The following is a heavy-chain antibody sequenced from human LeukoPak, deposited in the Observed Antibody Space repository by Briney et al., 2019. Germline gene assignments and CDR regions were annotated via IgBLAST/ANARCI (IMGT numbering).Heavy chain of an antibody. CDR1: GGTFSSYA. Sequence: SVKVSCKASGGTFSSYAISWVQQAPGQGLEWMGRIIPILGIANYAQKFQGRVTITADKSTSTAYMELSSLRSEDTAVYYCARSGTTVALDAFDIWGQGAMVAVSS. D-gene: IGHD4-17*01. CDR3: ARSGTTVALDAFDI. J-gene: IGHJ3*02. V-gene: IGHV1-69*04. CDR2: IIPILGIA.